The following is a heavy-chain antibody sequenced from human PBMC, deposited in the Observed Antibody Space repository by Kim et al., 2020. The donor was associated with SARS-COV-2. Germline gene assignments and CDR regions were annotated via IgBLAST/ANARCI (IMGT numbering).Heavy chain of an antibody. CDR3: AREGITMFRGVIENWFDP. J-gene: IGHJ5*02. Sequence: SETLSLTCTVSGDSISSSNYYWGWIRQPPGKGLEWIGTIYYSGSTYYNPYLKSRVTISVDTSKNQFSLKVTSVTAADTAVYYCAREGITMFRGVIENWFDPWGQGILVTVSS. CDR2: IYYSGST. V-gene: IGHV4-39*07. CDR1: GDSISSSNYY. D-gene: IGHD3-10*01.